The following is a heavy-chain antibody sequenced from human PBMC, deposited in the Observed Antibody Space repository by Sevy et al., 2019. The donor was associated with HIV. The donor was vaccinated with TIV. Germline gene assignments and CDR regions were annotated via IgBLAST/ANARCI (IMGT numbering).Heavy chain of an antibody. J-gene: IGHJ4*02. CDR1: GYTFTSYG. CDR2: ISAYNGNT. D-gene: IGHD3-10*01. V-gene: IGHV1-18*01. CDR3: ARDLSRRGSGSYYGGVFDY. Sequence: ASVKVSCKASGYTFTSYGISWVRQAPGQGLEWMGWISAYNGNTNYAQKLQGRVTMTTDTSTSTAYMERRSLRSDDTAVYYWARDLSRRGSGSYYGGVFDYWGQGTLVTVSS.